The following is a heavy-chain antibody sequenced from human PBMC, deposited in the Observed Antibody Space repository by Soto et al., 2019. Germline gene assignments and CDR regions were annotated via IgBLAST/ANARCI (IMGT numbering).Heavy chain of an antibody. D-gene: IGHD6-19*01. CDR3: ARPHNSGWSVFVY. CDR1: GFTFSNYG. V-gene: IGHV3-33*01. J-gene: IGHJ4*02. Sequence: QVQLVESGGGVVQPGRSLKLSCAASGFTFSNYGMHWVRQAPVKELEWVAVIWYDGSIKYYVDSVKGRFTVSRDNSKNTLYLHMNSLRAEDTAVYYSARPHNSGWSVFVYWGQGTLVTVSS. CDR2: IWYDGSIK.